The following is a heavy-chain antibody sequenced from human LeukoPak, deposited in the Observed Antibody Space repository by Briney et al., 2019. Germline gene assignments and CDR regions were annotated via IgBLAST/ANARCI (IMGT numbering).Heavy chain of an antibody. J-gene: IGHJ5*02. V-gene: IGHV3-21*01. D-gene: IGHD2-2*03. Sequence: GGSLRLSCAASGFAFSSYAMNWVRQAPGKGLEWVSSITSTSSYIYYADSVKGRFTISRDNAKNSLYLQMNSMRAEDTAVYYCARDDGGYCSSTSCYLGWFDPWGQGTLVTVSS. CDR1: GFAFSSYA. CDR3: ARDDGGYCSSTSCYLGWFDP. CDR2: ITSTSSYI.